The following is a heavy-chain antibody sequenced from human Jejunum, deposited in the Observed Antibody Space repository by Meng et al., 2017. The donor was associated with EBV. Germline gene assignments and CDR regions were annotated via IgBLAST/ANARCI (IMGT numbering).Heavy chain of an antibody. Sequence: LWGAGGGCVPPGGSLRLSCAASGFTFSSYAMTWVRQAPGKGLAWLSTFSGSGGPTYYADSVRGRFTISRDNSKTTLYLQMNTLRAEDTAVYYCAKDVVGATDFWGQGTLVTVSS. J-gene: IGHJ4*02. CDR1: GFTFSSYA. CDR3: AKDVVGATDF. CDR2: FSGSGGPT. V-gene: IGHV3-23*01. D-gene: IGHD1-26*01.